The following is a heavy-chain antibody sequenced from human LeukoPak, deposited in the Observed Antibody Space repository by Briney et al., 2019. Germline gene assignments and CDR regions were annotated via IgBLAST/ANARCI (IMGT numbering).Heavy chain of an antibody. J-gene: IGHJ4*02. Sequence: GSLRLSCAASGFTFSSYGMHWVRQAPGKGLEWVAVIWYDGSNKYYADSVKGRFTISRDNSKNTLYLQMNSLRAEDTAVYYCARDMGTSYVDYWGQRTLVTVSS. D-gene: IGHD2-2*01. CDR1: GFTFSSYG. CDR2: IWYDGSNK. CDR3: ARDMGTSYVDY. V-gene: IGHV3-33*01.